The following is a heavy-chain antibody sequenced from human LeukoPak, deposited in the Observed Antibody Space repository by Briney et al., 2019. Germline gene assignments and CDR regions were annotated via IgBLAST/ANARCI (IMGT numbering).Heavy chain of an antibody. Sequence: SVKVSCKASGGTFSGYAISWVRQAPGQGLEWMGRIVPIIGLANYAQKFQGRVTITADKSTSTAYMDLRSLRYEDTAVYYCARSVAAAGRTGSFHPWGKGTLVTVSS. D-gene: IGHD6-13*01. CDR1: GGTFSGYA. CDR2: IVPIIGLA. V-gene: IGHV1-69*04. CDR3: ARSVAAAGRTGSFHP. J-gene: IGHJ5*02.